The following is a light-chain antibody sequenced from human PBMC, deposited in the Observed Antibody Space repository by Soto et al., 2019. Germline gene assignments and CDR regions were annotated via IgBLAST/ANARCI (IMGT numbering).Light chain of an antibody. CDR2: GAS. CDR1: QGVSSIY. CDR3: QQYGSSPTT. Sequence: EIVLTQSPGTLSLSPGERATLSCRASQGVSSIYVAWYQQKPGQAPRLLIYGASSRATGIPDRFSGSGSGTDVTLTISRLAPEDFAVYSCQQYGSSPTTFGGWTKVEIK. J-gene: IGKJ4*01. V-gene: IGKV3-20*01.